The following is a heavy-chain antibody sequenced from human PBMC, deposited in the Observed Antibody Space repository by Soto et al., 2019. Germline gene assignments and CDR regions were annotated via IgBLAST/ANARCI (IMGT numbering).Heavy chain of an antibody. Sequence: SLRLSFTASGLTFGDYSMSWFRQAPGKGLEWVGFIRSKAYGGTTEYAASVKGRFTISRDDSKSIAYLHMNSLKTEDVAVYYCTRDDPQSYSSGWFYGDYWGQGTLVTVSS. CDR3: TRDDPQSYSSGWFYGDY. D-gene: IGHD6-19*01. V-gene: IGHV3-49*03. CDR1: GLTFGDYS. J-gene: IGHJ4*02. CDR2: IRSKAYGGTT.